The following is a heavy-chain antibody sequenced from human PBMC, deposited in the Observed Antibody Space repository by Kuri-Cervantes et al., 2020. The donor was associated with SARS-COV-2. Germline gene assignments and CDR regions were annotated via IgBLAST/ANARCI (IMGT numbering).Heavy chain of an antibody. Sequence: GGSLRLSCAAPGFTFSSYGMHWVRQAPGKGLEWVAFIRYDGSNKYYGDSVKGRFTISRDNSKNTLYLQMNSLRAEDTAVYYCAREGYYDSSGNYAATGMDVWGKGTTVTVSS. CDR3: AREGYYDSSGNYAATGMDV. D-gene: IGHD3-22*01. CDR1: GFTFSSYG. CDR2: IRYDGSNK. V-gene: IGHV3-30*02. J-gene: IGHJ6*03.